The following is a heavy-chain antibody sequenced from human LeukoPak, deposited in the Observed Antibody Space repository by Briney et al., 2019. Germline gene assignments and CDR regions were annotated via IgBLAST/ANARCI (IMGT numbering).Heavy chain of an antibody. V-gene: IGHV3-15*01. CDR2: IKSKTDGGTT. Sequence: GGSLRLSCAASGFTFRNASMSWVRQAPGKGLEWVGRIKSKTDGGTTDYAAPVKGRFTISRDDSKNTLYLQMNSLRAEDTAVYYCARKIYGMDVWGQGTTVTVSS. CDR1: GFTFRNAS. CDR3: ARKIYGMDV. J-gene: IGHJ6*02.